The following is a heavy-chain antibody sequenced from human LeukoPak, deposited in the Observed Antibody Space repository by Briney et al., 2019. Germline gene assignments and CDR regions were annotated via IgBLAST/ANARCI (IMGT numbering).Heavy chain of an antibody. J-gene: IGHJ4*02. V-gene: IGHV1-18*01. CDR1: GYIFISYG. CDR3: ARDLSYGSGIRNFDY. Sequence: ASVKVSCKASGYIFISYGISWVRQAPGQGPEWMGWVSAYNGNTSYVQKFQGRVTMTTDTSTRTVYMELRGLRSDDTAVYYCARDLSYGSGIRNFDYWGQGTLVIVSS. CDR2: VSAYNGNT. D-gene: IGHD3-10*01.